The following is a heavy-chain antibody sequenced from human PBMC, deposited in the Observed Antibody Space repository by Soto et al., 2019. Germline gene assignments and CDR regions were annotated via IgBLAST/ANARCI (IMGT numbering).Heavy chain of an antibody. CDR2: ISAYNGNT. Sequence: GASVKVSCKASGYTFTSYGISWVRQAPGQGIEWMGWISAYNGNTNYAQKLQGRVTMTTDTSTSTAYMELRSLRSDDTAVYYCARVRSTPTYSSSSSLDGVLFDPWRRRTLVTVSS. CDR1: GYTFTSYG. V-gene: IGHV1-18*01. J-gene: IGHJ5*02. D-gene: IGHD6-6*01. CDR3: ARVRSTPTYSSSSSLDGVLFDP.